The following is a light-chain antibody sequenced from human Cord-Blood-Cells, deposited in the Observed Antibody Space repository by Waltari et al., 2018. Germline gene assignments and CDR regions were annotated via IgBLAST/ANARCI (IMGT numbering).Light chain of an antibody. CDR3: AAWDDSLNGYV. V-gene: IGLV1-44*01. Sequence: QSVLTQPPSASGTPGQRVTISCSGSSSNIGSNTVKWYQQLPGTAPKLLIYRNNQRPSGVPDRFSGSKSGTSASLAISGLQAEDEADYYCAAWDDSLNGYVFGTGTKVTVL. CDR2: RNN. J-gene: IGLJ1*01. CDR1: SSNIGSNT.